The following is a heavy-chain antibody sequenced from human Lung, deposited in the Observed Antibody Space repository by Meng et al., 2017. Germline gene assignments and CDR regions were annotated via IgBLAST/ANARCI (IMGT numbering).Heavy chain of an antibody. Sequence: QVQRVQSAHDAKKPGASMKVSCKASGNSFTNYDISWVRQAPGQGLEWMGWISVKNGEAKYPQNFQGRVTMTTDTTTSTAYMELRSLTSDDTAVYYCARYVPNGSFWYFDFWGRGTLVTVSS. D-gene: IGHD6-13*01. V-gene: IGHV1-18*01. CDR2: ISVKNGEA. J-gene: IGHJ2*01. CDR1: GNSFTNYD. CDR3: ARYVPNGSFWYFDF.